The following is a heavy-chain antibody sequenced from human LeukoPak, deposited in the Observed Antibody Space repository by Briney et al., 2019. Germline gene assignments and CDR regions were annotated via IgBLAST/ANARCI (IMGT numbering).Heavy chain of an antibody. J-gene: IGHJ4*02. CDR1: GFTFSSYA. CDR2: ISGSGGST. D-gene: IGHD5-12*01. V-gene: IGHV3-23*01. CDR3: AKDQSSGYCFDY. Sequence: GGSLRPSCAASGFTFSSYAMSWVRQAPGKGLEWVSAISGSGGSTYYADSVKGRFTISRDNSKNTLYLQMNSLRAEDTAVYYCAKDQSSGYCFDYWGQGTLVTVSS.